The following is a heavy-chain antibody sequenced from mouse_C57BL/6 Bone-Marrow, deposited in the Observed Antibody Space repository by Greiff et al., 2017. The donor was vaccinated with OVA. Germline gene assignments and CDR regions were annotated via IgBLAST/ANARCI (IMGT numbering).Heavy chain of an antibody. Sequence: EVQLVESGGDLVKPGGSLKLSCAASGFTFSSYGMSWVRQTPDKRLEWVATISSGGSYTYYPASVKGRFTIFRDNAKNTLYLQMSSLKSEDTAMYYCARQRVYYGSSYDWYFDVWGTGTTVTVSS. D-gene: IGHD1-1*01. J-gene: IGHJ1*03. CDR3: ARQRVYYGSSYDWYFDV. CDR2: ISSGGSYT. CDR1: GFTFSSYG. V-gene: IGHV5-6*01.